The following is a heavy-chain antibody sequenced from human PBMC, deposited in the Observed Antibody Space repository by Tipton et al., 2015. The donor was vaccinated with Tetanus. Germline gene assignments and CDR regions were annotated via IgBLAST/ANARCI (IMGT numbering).Heavy chain of an antibody. CDR3: ARLLFRVNNAFVDH. CDR2: IRYSGDAI. J-gene: IGHJ1*01. CDR1: GFHFKDYY. D-gene: IGHD3-3*01. Sequence: SLRLSCVASGFHFKDYYMGWVRQAPGRGLEWVSYIRYSGDAIFYADSVKGRFTISRDNAKKTLLLQMKSLSPEDTAVYYCARLLFRVNNAFVDHWGQGTLVGVSS. V-gene: IGHV3-11*01.